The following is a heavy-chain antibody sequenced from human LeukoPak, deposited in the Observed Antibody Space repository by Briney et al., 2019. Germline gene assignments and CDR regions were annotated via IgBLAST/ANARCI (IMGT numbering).Heavy chain of an antibody. J-gene: IGHJ4*02. D-gene: IGHD5-18*01. V-gene: IGHV3-48*01. CDR1: GFTFSSYS. Sequence: PGGSLRLSCAASGFTFSSYSMNWVRQAPGKGLEWVSYISSSSSTIYYADSVKGRFTISRDNAKNSLYLQMNSLRAEDTAVYYCARDWDVGYSYAFDYWGQGTLVTVSS. CDR3: ARDWDVGYSYAFDY. CDR2: ISSSSSTI.